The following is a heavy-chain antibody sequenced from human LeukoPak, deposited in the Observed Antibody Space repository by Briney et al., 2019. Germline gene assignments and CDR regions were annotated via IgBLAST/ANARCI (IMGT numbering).Heavy chain of an antibody. CDR3: ARGDGYSRY. CDR2: IYYSGST. J-gene: IGHJ4*02. CDR1: GGSISSYY. D-gene: IGHD5-24*01. Sequence: SETLSLTCTVSGGSISSYYWSWIRQPPGKGLEWIGYIYYSGSTNYNPSLKSRVTISVDTSKNQLSLRLSSATAADTAVYYCARGDGYSRYWGQGTLVTVSS. V-gene: IGHV4-59*01.